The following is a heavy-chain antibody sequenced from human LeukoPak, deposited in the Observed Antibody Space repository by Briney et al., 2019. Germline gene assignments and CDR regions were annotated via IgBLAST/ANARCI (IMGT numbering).Heavy chain of an antibody. J-gene: IGHJ6*03. CDR1: GYTFTSYD. CDR3: ARKYCSSTSCRGYYYYMDV. CDR2: MNPNSGNT. Sequence: ASVKVSCKASGYTFTSYDINWVRQATGPGLEWMGWMNPNSGNTGYAQKFQGRVTMTRNTSISTAYMELSSLRSEDTAVYYCARKYCSSTSCRGYYYYMDVWGKGTTVTVSS. V-gene: IGHV1-8*01. D-gene: IGHD2-2*01.